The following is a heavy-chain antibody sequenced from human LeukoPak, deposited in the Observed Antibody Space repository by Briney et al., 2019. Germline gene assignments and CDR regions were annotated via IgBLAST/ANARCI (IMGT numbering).Heavy chain of an antibody. Sequence: SETLSLTCTVSGGSISSYYWSWIRQPPGKGLEWIGYIYYSGSTNYNPSLKSRVTISVDTSKNQFSLKVRSVAAIDTAVYFCASSSWLRDANFDNWGQGTLVTVSS. CDR2: IYYSGST. D-gene: IGHD6-13*01. J-gene: IGHJ4*02. CDR1: GGSISSYY. CDR3: ASSSWLRDANFDN. V-gene: IGHV4-59*08.